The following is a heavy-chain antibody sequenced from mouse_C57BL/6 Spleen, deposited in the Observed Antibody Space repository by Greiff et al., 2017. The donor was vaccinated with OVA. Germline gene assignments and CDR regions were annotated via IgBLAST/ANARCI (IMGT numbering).Heavy chain of an antibody. CDR3: ARRGYSNYVGYFDV. D-gene: IGHD2-5*01. CDR2: ISGGGGNT. CDR1: GFTFSSYT. J-gene: IGHJ1*03. Sequence: EVQLVESGGGLVKPGGSLKLSCAASGFTFSSYTMSWVRQTPEKRLEWVATISGGGGNTYYPDSVKGRFTISRDNAKNTLYLQMSSLRSEDTALYYCARRGYSNYVGYFDVWGTGTTVTVSS. V-gene: IGHV5-9*01.